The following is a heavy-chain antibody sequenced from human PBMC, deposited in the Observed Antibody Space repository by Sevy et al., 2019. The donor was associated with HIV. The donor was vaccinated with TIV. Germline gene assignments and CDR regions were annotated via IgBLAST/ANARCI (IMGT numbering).Heavy chain of an antibody. J-gene: IGHJ4*02. CDR1: GFTFSNYA. CDR2: ISGSGGSGDKT. Sequence: GGSLRLSCAASGFTFSNYAMNWVRQAPGKGLEWVSGISGSGGSGDKTNYADSVKGRFTISRDDSMNSLYLQLNSLRDEDTAIYYCARKYDSSGYFDYWGQGTLVTVSS. CDR3: ARKYDSSGYFDY. D-gene: IGHD3-22*01. V-gene: IGHV3-23*01.